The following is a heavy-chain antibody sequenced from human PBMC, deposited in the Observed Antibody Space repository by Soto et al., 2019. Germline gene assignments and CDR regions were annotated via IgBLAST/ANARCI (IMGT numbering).Heavy chain of an antibody. J-gene: IGHJ4*02. Sequence: PSVTLSLTCTVSGVSISSYDWSWIRQPPGKGLEWIGYIYYSGSTNYNPSLKSRVTISVDTSKNQFSLKLSSVTAADTAVYYCARRWGDYFDYWGQGTLVTVSS. V-gene: IGHV4-59*08. D-gene: IGHD3-16*01. CDR3: ARRWGDYFDY. CDR1: GVSISSYD. CDR2: IYYSGST.